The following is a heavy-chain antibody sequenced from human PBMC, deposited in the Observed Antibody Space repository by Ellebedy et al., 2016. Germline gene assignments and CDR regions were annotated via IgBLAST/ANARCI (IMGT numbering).Heavy chain of an antibody. D-gene: IGHD2-15*01. J-gene: IGHJ5*02. CDR3: ARDQCSAGGCPTWFDP. CDR2: ISSDGSDK. Sequence: GESLKISXAASGINFSSYGMHWVRQAPGKGLEWVAAISSDGSDKFHADSVKGRFTISRDNSNTTLYLQMHSLRPEDPAVYYCARDQCSAGGCPTWFDPWGQGTLVTVSS. V-gene: IGHV3-30*03. CDR1: GINFSSYG.